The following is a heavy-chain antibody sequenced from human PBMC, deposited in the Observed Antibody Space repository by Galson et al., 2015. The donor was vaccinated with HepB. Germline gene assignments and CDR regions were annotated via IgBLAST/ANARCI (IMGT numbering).Heavy chain of an antibody. Sequence: SLRLSCAASGFTFSSYGMSWVRQAPGKGLEWVSGLSDSDATTYYADSVKGRFSISRDSSKNTLYLQMNSLRAEDSAIYYCAKHSSSGCYSGLDYWGQGTLVTVSS. J-gene: IGHJ4*02. D-gene: IGHD2-21*02. V-gene: IGHV3-23*01. CDR1: GFTFSSYG. CDR2: LSDSDATT. CDR3: AKHSSSGCYSGLDY.